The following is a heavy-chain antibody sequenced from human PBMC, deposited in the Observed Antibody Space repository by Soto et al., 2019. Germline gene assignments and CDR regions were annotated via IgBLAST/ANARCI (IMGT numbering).Heavy chain of an antibody. CDR3: AGDGARRDYPDYYYYYGMDV. D-gene: IGHD3-16*01. CDR1: GFTFSSYS. CDR2: ISSSSSYI. J-gene: IGHJ6*02. V-gene: IGHV3-21*01. Sequence: EVQLVESGGGLVKPGGSLRLSCAASGFTFSSYSMNWVRQAPGKGLEWVSSISSSSSYIYYADSVKGRFTISRDNAKNSLYLQMNSLRAEDTAVYYCAGDGARRDYPDYYYYYGMDVWGQGTTVTVSS.